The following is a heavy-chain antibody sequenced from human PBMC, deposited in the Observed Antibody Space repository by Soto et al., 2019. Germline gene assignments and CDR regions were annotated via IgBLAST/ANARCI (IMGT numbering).Heavy chain of an antibody. CDR3: ARDATLVAFDI. Sequence: EVRLVESGGGLVKPGGSLRLSCAASGFSFSTYSMNWVRQAPGKGLEWVSSISSSSNFIYYADSVKGRFTISRDNAKNSLYLQMNSLTAEDTAVYYCARDATLVAFDIWGQGTMVTVSS. CDR2: ISSSSNFI. D-gene: IGHD1-26*01. CDR1: GFSFSTYS. J-gene: IGHJ3*02. V-gene: IGHV3-21*01.